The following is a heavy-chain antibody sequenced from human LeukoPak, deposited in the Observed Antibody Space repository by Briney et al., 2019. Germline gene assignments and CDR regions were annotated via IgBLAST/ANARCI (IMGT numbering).Heavy chain of an antibody. Sequence: ASVEVSCKASGGTFISYAISWVRQAPGQGLEWMGGIIPIFGTANYAQKFQGRVTITADESTSTAYMELSSLRSEDTAVYYCASPKKYYYDRHFDYWGQGTLVTVSS. CDR3: ASPKKYYYDRHFDY. CDR1: GGTFISYA. V-gene: IGHV1-69*13. CDR2: IIPIFGTA. D-gene: IGHD3-22*01. J-gene: IGHJ4*02.